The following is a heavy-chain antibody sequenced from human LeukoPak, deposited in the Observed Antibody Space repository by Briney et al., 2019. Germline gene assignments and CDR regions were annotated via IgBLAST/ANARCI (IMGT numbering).Heavy chain of an antibody. CDR3: ARDFRGGYDFWSGYTPYYFDY. CDR1: GGSISSSGYY. CDR2: MYYSGST. D-gene: IGHD3-3*01. J-gene: IGHJ4*02. V-gene: IGHV4-39*07. Sequence: SETLSLTCTVSGGSISSSGYYWGWIRQPPGKGLEWIGSMYYSGSTYYNPSLKSRVTISVDTSKNHFSLKLSSVTAADTAVYYCARDFRGGYDFWSGYTPYYFDYWGQGTLVTVSS.